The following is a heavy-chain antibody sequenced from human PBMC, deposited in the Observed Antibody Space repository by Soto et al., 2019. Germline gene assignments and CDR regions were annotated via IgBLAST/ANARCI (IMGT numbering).Heavy chain of an antibody. J-gene: IGHJ4*02. V-gene: IGHV3-30*18. D-gene: IGHD3-22*01. CDR1: GFTFSSYG. CDR2: ISYDGSNK. Sequence: QVQLVESGGGVVQPGRSLRLSCAASGFTFSSYGMYWVRQAPGKGLEWVAVISYDGSNKYYADSVKGRFTISRDISKKTLYLQMNSLRVEDTAVYYCANQENYYDTTPWGIDYWGQGTLVSVSS. CDR3: ANQENYYDTTPWGIDY.